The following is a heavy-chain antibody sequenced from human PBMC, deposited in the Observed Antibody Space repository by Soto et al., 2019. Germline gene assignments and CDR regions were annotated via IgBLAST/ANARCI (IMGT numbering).Heavy chain of an antibody. CDR1: GGSISGFD. Sequence: SETLSLTCIVSGGSISGFDWSWTRQPPGKGLERIGYIHRGGNTYYSPSLENRVTISVDTSKNQFSQKLRSVTAADTAVYYCARGGWSNDYWGQGILVTVSS. CDR2: IHRGGNT. CDR3: ARGGWSNDY. J-gene: IGHJ4*02. V-gene: IGHV4-59*01. D-gene: IGHD6-19*01.